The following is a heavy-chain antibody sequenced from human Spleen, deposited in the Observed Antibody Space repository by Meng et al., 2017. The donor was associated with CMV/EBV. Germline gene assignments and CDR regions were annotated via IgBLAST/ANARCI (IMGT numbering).Heavy chain of an antibody. CDR1: GFTFSSYW. D-gene: IGHD1-26*01. Sequence: LSLTCAASGFTFSSYWMSWVRQAPGKGLEWVANIKQDGSEKYYVDSVKGRFTISRDNAKNSLYLQMNSLRAEDTAVYYCARDGSGSYYSGYYGMDVWGQGTTVTVSS. CDR2: IKQDGSEK. V-gene: IGHV3-7*01. CDR3: ARDGSGSYYSGYYGMDV. J-gene: IGHJ6*02.